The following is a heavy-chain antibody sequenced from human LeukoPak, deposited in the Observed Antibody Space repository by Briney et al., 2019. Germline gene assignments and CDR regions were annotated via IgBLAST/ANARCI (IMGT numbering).Heavy chain of an antibody. CDR2: ISDSGSIT. CDR1: GFTFISYS. Sequence: GGSLRLSCAASGFTFISYSMNWVRQAPGKGLEWVSVISDSGSITYYADSVKGRFTISRDNSKNTLFLQMNSLRAEDTAVYYCAKDARRTSGWYFFDYWGQGTLVTVSS. CDR3: AKDARRTSGWYFFDY. D-gene: IGHD6-19*01. J-gene: IGHJ4*02. V-gene: IGHV3-23*01.